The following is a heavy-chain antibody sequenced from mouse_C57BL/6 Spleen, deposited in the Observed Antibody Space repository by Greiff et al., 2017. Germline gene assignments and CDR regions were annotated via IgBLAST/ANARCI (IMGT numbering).Heavy chain of an antibody. D-gene: IGHD1-1*01. CDR2: INPSSGYT. Sequence: QVQLQQSGAELAKPGASVKLSCKASGYTFTSYWMHWVKQRPGQGLEWIGYINPSSGYTKYNQKFKDKATLTADKSSSPAYMQLSSLTYEDSAVYYCARPITTVVEGTWFAYWGQGTLVTVSA. CDR1: GYTFTSYW. V-gene: IGHV1-7*01. J-gene: IGHJ3*01. CDR3: ARPITTVVEGTWFAY.